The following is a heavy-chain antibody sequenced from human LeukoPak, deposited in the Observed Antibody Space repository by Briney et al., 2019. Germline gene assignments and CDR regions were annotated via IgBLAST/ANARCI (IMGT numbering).Heavy chain of an antibody. CDR1: GGTFSSYA. Sequence: SVKVSCKASGGTFSSYAISWVRQAPGQGLEWMGGIIPLFGTANYAQKFQGRVTITADKSTSTAYIELTSLRSEDTAVYYCARAILNLVAPALSTDYYYMDVWGKGTTVTVSS. D-gene: IGHD5-12*01. V-gene: IGHV1-69*06. CDR2: IIPLFGTA. J-gene: IGHJ6*03. CDR3: ARAILNLVAPALSTDYYYMDV.